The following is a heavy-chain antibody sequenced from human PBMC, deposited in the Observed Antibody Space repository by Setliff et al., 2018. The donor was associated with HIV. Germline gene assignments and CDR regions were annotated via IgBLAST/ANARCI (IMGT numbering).Heavy chain of an antibody. D-gene: IGHD5-18*01. CDR1: GGSISTYY. Sequence: SETLSLTCTVSGGSISTYYWSWLRQSPGKGLEWIGYIYYSGTTSYNPSLKSRLTMSIDTSRNRFSLNLTSVTAADTAVYFCARGSRGYSYAYYYYYMDVWGKGTTVTVSS. J-gene: IGHJ6*03. V-gene: IGHV4-59*01. CDR2: IYYSGTT. CDR3: ARGSRGYSYAYYYYYMDV.